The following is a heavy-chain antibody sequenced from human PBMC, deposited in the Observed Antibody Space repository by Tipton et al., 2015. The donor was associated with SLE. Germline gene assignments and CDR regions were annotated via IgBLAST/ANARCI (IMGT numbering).Heavy chain of an antibody. V-gene: IGHV3-23*03. D-gene: IGHD3-16*01. CDR1: GFIFSSYA. CDR2: IYSDGSNT. J-gene: IGHJ4*02. Sequence: SLRLSCTASGFIFSSYALSWVRQAPGKGLEWVSLIYSDGSNTYYADSVKGRFIISRDNPKSTLYLDMNSLRAEDTAIYYCAKEMRPDFSDYIFDQWGQGTLVTVSS. CDR3: AKEMRPDFSDYIFDQ.